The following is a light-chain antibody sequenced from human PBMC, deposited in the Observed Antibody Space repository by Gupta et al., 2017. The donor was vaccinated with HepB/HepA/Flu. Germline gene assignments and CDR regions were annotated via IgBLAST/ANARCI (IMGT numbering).Light chain of an antibody. V-gene: IGLV1-44*01. CDR3: AAWDDSLIFYV. CDR1: GSNIGSNT. CDR2: NNN. J-gene: IGLJ1*01. Sequence: QSVLTQPPSASGTPGQRVSISCSGRGSNIGSNTVNCYRQLPGTAPKLLIYNNNQRPAGVPDRFSGSKSGTSASLAISGLQSEDEADFYCAAWDDSLIFYVFGTGTKVTVL.